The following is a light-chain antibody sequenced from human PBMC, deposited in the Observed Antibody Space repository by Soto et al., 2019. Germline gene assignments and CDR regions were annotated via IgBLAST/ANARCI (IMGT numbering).Light chain of an antibody. Sequence: TQSPGTLPVFSGGRLNLFRRASQRLSSNLAWYQQRPGQAPRLLIYGASIRATDIPARFIGSGSGTESTLTISSLQSEEFAVYYCQQYINWPRTFGQGTKVDIK. V-gene: IGKV3-15*01. J-gene: IGKJ1*01. CDR2: GAS. CDR1: QRLSSN. CDR3: QQYINWPRT.